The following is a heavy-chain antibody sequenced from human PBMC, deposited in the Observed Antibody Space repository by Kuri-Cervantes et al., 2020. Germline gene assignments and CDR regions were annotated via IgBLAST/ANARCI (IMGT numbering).Heavy chain of an antibody. D-gene: IGHD6-19*01. CDR3: ARGYSGWSFDI. CDR1: GFTFSSYG. CDR2: IWYDGSNK. V-gene: IGHV3-33*01. J-gene: IGHJ3*02. Sequence: GESLKISCAASGFTFSSYGMHWVRQAPGKGLEWVAVIWYDGSNKYYADSVKGRFTISRDNSKNALYLQMNSPRAEDTAVYYCARGYSGWSFDIWGQGTMVTVSS.